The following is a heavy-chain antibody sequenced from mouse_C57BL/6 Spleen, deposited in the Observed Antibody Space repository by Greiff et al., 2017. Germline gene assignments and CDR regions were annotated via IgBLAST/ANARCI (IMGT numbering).Heavy chain of an antibody. Sequence: QVQLQQPGAELVMPGASVKLSCKASGYTFTSYWMHWVKQRPGQGLEWIGEIDPSDSYTNYNQKFKGKSTLTVDQSSSTAYMQLSSLTSEDSAVYYCARFSDSNYFYSDYWGQGTTLTGSS. CDR2: IDPSDSYT. CDR1: GYTFTSYW. J-gene: IGHJ2*01. D-gene: IGHD2-5*01. V-gene: IGHV1-69*01. CDR3: ARFSDSNYFYSDY.